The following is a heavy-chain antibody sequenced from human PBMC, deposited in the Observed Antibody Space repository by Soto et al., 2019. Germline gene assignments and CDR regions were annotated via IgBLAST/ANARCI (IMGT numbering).Heavy chain of an antibody. V-gene: IGHV3-15*07. Sequence: PWESLRLSCAASGFTFSNAWMNWVRKAPGKGLERDGSIKSKNNGRTNDYAAPAKGRFTILSDDSKNTLYLQMISLITEDTAVYYCTTDLLGYYDSSGYYFLDYWGQGT. CDR2: IKSKNNGRTN. D-gene: IGHD3-22*01. CDR3: TTDLLGYYDSSGYYFLDY. J-gene: IGHJ4*02. CDR1: GFTFSNAW.